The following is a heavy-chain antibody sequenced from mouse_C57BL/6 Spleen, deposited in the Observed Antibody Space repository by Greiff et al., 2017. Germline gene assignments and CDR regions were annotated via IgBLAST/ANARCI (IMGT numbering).Heavy chain of an antibody. V-gene: IGHV1-54*01. Sequence: QVQLQQSGAELVRPGTSVKVSCKASGYAFTNYLIEWVKQRPGQGLEWIGVINPGSGGTNYNEKFKGKATLTADKSSSTAYMQLSSLTSEDSAVYFCASLYSSFAYWGQGTLVTVAA. J-gene: IGHJ3*01. CDR1: GYAFTNYL. CDR2: INPGSGGT. CDR3: ASLYSSFAY. D-gene: IGHD2-5*01.